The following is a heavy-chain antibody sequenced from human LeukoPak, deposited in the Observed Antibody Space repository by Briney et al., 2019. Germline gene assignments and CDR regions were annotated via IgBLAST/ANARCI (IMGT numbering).Heavy chain of an antibody. CDR2: VHISGTT. D-gene: IGHD4-17*01. CDR3: ARYPGDIYLDWYFDL. Sequence: SETLSLTCTVAGEYISRYYWIWIRQSAENGLEWIGRVHISGTTHYNPSLQGRVTMSVDTSKNQFSLNLNSVTAADTAVYYCARYPGDIYLDWYFDLWGRGTVVTVSS. V-gene: IGHV4-4*07. J-gene: IGHJ2*01. CDR1: GEYISRYY.